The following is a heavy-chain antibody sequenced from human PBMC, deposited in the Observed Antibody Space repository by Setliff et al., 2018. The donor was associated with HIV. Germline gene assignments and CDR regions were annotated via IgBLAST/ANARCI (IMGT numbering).Heavy chain of an antibody. D-gene: IGHD3-9*01. Sequence: KTSETLSLTCIVSGDSISSGSYFWIWIRQPAGKGLEWIGHISTTGSTNYNPSLKSRVIMSVDTSRNQFSLKLSSVTAADTAVYYCARGHDNKYYYFYYMDVWGKGTTVTVSS. J-gene: IGHJ6*03. CDR2: ISTTGST. V-gene: IGHV4-61*09. CDR3: ARGHDNKYYYFYYMDV. CDR1: GDSISSGSYF.